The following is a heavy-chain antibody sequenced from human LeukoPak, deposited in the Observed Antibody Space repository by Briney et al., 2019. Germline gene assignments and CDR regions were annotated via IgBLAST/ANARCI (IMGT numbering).Heavy chain of an antibody. V-gene: IGHV3-49*04. CDR3: TRDLYYDFWSGFDY. CDR1: GFTFGDYA. CDR2: IRSKAYGGTT. Sequence: GGSLRLSCTASGFTFGDYAMSWVRQAPGKGRGWVGFIRSKAYGGTTEYAASVKGRFTISRDDSKSIAYLQMNSLQTEDTAVYYCTRDLYYDFWSGFDYWGQGTLVTVSS. D-gene: IGHD3-3*01. J-gene: IGHJ4*02.